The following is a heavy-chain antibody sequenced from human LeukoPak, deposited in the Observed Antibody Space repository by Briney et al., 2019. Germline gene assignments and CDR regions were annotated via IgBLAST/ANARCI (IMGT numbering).Heavy chain of an antibody. J-gene: IGHJ4*02. D-gene: IGHD6-13*01. CDR3: ARDRIAAAGTLDY. CDR1: GFTFSSYS. CDR2: ISSSSSTI. V-gene: IGHV3-48*01. Sequence: GGPLRLSCAASGFTFSSYSMNWVRQAPGKGLEWVSYISSSSSTIYYADSVKGRFTISRDNAKNSLYLQMTSLRAEDTAVYYCARDRIAAAGTLDYWGQGTLVTVSS.